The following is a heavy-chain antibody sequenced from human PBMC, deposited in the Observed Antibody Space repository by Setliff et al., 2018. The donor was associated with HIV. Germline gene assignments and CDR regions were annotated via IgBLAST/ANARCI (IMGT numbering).Heavy chain of an antibody. CDR2: RYDTGRT. V-gene: IGHV4-34*01. CDR3: VNSGYDGDYYYYYMDV. J-gene: IGHJ6*03. CDR1: GGSLSGFY. Sequence: SETLSLTCAVYGGSLSGFYWNWIRQSPGKGLEWIGTRYDTGRTYYNPPLKSRVSIFVDTTKNEFSLNLRSVTAADTAVYFCVNSGYDGDYYYYYMDVWGKGTTVTVSS. D-gene: IGHD3-22*01.